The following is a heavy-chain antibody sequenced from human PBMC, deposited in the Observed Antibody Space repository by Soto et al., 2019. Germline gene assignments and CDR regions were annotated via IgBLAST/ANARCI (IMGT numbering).Heavy chain of an antibody. D-gene: IGHD6-6*01. CDR2: IYYSGST. CDR1: GDSISSGDYY. J-gene: IGHJ5*02. V-gene: IGHV4-30-4*08. CDR3: ARERPDGARLDP. Sequence: PSETLSLTCTVSGDSISSGDYYWSWIRQHPGKGLEWIGYIYYSGSTYYNPSLKSRVTISVDTSKNQFSLKLSSVTAADTAVYYCARERPDGARLDPWGQGTLVTVSS.